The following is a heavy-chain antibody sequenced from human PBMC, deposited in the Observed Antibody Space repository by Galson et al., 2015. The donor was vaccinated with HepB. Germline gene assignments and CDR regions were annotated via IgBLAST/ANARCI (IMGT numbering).Heavy chain of an antibody. V-gene: IGHV1-58*01. CDR2: IVVGSGNT. Sequence: SVKVSCKASGFTFTSSAVQWVRQARGQRLEWVGWIVVGSGNTNYAQKFQERVTITRDMSTSTAYMELSSLRSEDTAVYYCAAPSHYGDYAFDPWGQGTLVTVSS. J-gene: IGHJ5*02. CDR1: GFTFTSSA. D-gene: IGHD4-17*01. CDR3: AAPSHYGDYAFDP.